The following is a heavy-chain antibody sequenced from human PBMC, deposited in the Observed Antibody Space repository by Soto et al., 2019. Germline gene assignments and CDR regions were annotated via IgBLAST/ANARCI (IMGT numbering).Heavy chain of an antibody. CDR2: IYYRGST. V-gene: IGHV4-59*01. J-gene: IGHJ6*02. CDR3: ARESRDYYYYYGMDV. CDR1: GGSISSYY. Sequence: QVQLQESGPGLVKPSETLSLTCTVSGGSISSYYWSWIRQPPGKGLEWIGYIYYRGSTNYNPSLTSPVTQAVDTSKNRFSLQLTSLTAADTAVYYCARESRDYYYYYGMDVWGHGTPVTVSS.